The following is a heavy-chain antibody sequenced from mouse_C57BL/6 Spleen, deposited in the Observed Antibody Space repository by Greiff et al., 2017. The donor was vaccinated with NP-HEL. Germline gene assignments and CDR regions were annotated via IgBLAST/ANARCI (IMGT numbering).Heavy chain of an antibody. V-gene: IGHV5-4*01. J-gene: IGHJ3*01. Sequence: EVQGVESGGGLVKPGGSLKLSCAASGFTFSSYAMSWVRQTPEKRLEWVATISDGGSYTYYPDNVKGRFTISRDNAKNNLYLQMSHLKSEDTAMYYCARDGVTEAFAYWGQGTLVTVSA. D-gene: IGHD2-2*01. CDR1: GFTFSSYA. CDR2: ISDGGSYT. CDR3: ARDGVTEAFAY.